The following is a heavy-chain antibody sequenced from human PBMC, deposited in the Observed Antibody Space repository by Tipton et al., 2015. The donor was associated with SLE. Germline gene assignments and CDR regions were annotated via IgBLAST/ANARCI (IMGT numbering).Heavy chain of an antibody. D-gene: IGHD6-25*01. J-gene: IGHJ3*02. CDR1: GGSFSGYS. Sequence: TLSLTCAVYGGSFSGYSWSWIRQPPGKGLEWIGEINHTGSTNYNPSLKSRVTISVDTSKNQFSLKLNSVTAADTAVYFCARGVRYSSGQSAFDIWGQGTMVSVSS. CDR2: INHTGST. V-gene: IGHV4-34*01. CDR3: ARGVRYSSGQSAFDI.